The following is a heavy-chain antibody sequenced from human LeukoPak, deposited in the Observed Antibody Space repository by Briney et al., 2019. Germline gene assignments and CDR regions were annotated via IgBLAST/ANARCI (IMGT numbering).Heavy chain of an antibody. CDR1: GGSFSGYH. CDR2: INHRGST. CDR3: ARDPTTVVTLPYYFDF. J-gene: IGHJ4*02. V-gene: IGHV4-34*01. Sequence: SETLSLTCAVYGGSFSGYHWNWIRRTPGRGLEWIGEINHRGSTHYNPSLESRVTISVDTSKNQFSLKLSSVTAADTGVYYCARDPTTVVTLPYYFDFWGQGTQVTVSS. D-gene: IGHD4-23*01.